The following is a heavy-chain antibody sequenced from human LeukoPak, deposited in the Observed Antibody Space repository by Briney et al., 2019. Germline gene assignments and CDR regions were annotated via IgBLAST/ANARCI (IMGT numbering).Heavy chain of an antibody. CDR2: IHPGGTI. CDR1: GFTVSSKY. Sequence: GGSLRLSCAASGFTVSSKYMGWVRQAPGKGLEWVSVIHPGGTIYYADSVKGTFTISRDNSKNTLYLEMNTLRVEDTAVYYCARHSGAQRYNWNENIVGAFDIWGQGTMVTVSS. D-gene: IGHD1-1*01. V-gene: IGHV3-66*04. J-gene: IGHJ3*02. CDR3: ARHSGAQRYNWNENIVGAFDI.